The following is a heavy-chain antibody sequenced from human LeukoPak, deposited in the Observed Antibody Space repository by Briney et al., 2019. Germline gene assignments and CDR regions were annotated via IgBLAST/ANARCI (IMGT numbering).Heavy chain of an antibody. CDR3: ARGLGAFDAFDI. V-gene: IGHV3-48*04. D-gene: IGHD3-10*01. CDR1: GFTFSSYS. J-gene: IGHJ3*02. Sequence: GGSLRLSCAASGFTFSSYSMNWVRQAPGKGLEWVSYISSSSSTIYYADSVKGRFTISRDNAKNSLYLRMNSLRAEDTAVYYCARGLGAFDAFDIWGQGTMVTVSS. CDR2: ISSSSSTI.